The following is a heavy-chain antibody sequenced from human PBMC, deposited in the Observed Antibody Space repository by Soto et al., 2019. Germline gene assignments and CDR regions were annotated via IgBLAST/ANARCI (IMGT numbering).Heavy chain of an antibody. CDR3: ARETTMGYYDSSGYVGGAFDI. J-gene: IGHJ3*02. D-gene: IGHD3-22*01. CDR1: GYTFTSYG. Sequence: ASVKVSCKASGYTFTSYGISWVRQAPGQGLEWMGWISAYNGNTNYAQKLQGRVTMTTDTSTSTAYMELRSLRSDDTAVYYCARETTMGYYDSSGYVGGAFDIWGQGTMVTVS. V-gene: IGHV1-18*01. CDR2: ISAYNGNT.